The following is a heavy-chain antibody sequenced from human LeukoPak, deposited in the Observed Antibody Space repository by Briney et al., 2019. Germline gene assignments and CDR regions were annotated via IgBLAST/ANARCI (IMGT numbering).Heavy chain of an antibody. J-gene: IGHJ4*02. V-gene: IGHV3-74*01. CDR1: GFTFSSYW. CDR2: IKTDGSST. D-gene: IGHD3-10*01. Sequence: GGSLRLSCAVSGFTFSSYWMHWVRQGPGKGLVWVSRIKTDGSSTAYADSVKGRFTISRDNAKNTLYLQMNSLRAEDTAVYYCARDVSGDYFDYWGQGTLVTVSS. CDR3: ARDVSGDYFDY.